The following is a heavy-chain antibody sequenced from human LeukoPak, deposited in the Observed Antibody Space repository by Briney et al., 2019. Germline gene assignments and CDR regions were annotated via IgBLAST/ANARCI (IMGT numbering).Heavy chain of an antibody. V-gene: IGHV1-18*01. CDR2: ISAYNGNT. Sequence: VSVKVSCKASGYTFTSYGISWVRQAPGQGLEWMGWISAYNGNTNYAQKLQGRVTMTRNTSISTAYMELSSLRSEDTAVYYCARWVYYDSSGYYDYWGQGTLVTVSS. CDR1: GYTFTSYG. D-gene: IGHD3-22*01. CDR3: ARWVYYDSSGYYDY. J-gene: IGHJ4*02.